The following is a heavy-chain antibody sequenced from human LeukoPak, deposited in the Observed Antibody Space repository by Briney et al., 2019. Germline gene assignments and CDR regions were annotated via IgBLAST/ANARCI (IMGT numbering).Heavy chain of an antibody. J-gene: IGHJ4*02. CDR1: GGTFSSYA. CDR3: ASTYYYDSSGYYYPYYFDY. Sequence: SVKVSCKASGGTFSSYAISWVRQAPGQGLEWMGRIIPIFGTANYAQKFQGRVTITADKSTSTAYMVLSSLRSEDTAVYYCASTYYYDSSGYYYPYYFDYWGQGTLVTVSS. D-gene: IGHD3-22*01. CDR2: IIPIFGTA. V-gene: IGHV1-69*06.